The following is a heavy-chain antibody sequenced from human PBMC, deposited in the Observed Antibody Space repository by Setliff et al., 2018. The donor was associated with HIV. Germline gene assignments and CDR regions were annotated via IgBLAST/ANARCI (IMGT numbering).Heavy chain of an antibody. CDR1: GGSVSNYY. CDR2: INTSGST. CDR3: ARDQGHHFDSRGQVDFDL. Sequence: SETLSLTCTVSGGSVSNYYWTWIWQSAGKGLEWIGHINTSGSTKYNPSLKSRLTMSVDSSGNQFSLTLTSVTAADTAVYYCARDQGHHFDSRGQVDFDLWGRGTLVTVSS. V-gene: IGHV4-4*07. J-gene: IGHJ2*01. D-gene: IGHD3-22*01.